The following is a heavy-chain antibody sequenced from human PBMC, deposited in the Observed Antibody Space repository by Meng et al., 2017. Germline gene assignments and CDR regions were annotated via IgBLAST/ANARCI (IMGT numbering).Heavy chain of an antibody. CDR1: GFTFSSYD. CDR2: ISGSDSST. D-gene: IGHD5-18*01. Sequence: GESLKISCAASGFTFSSYDMNWVRQAPGKGLEWVSIISGSDSSTYYADSVKGRFTISRDNSKNTLYLQMNSLRAEDTAVYYCASKPGYNNGRSWGQGTLVTVSS. CDR3: ASKPGYNNGRS. J-gene: IGHJ4*02. V-gene: IGHV3-23*01.